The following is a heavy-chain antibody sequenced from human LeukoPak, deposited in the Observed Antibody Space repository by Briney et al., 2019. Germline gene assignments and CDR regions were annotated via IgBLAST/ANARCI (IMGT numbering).Heavy chain of an antibody. Sequence: GGSLRLSCAASGFTFSSHGMSWVRQAPGKGLEWVSSITGSGGGTFYADSVKGRFTISSDTSDNSKNMAYLQMNSLRAEDTAVYYCAKHAVHGSYFRIWGKGTMVTVSS. CDR3: AKHAVHGSYFRI. CDR2: ITGSGGGT. V-gene: IGHV3-23*01. D-gene: IGHD1-26*01. CDR1: GFTFSSHG. J-gene: IGHJ3*02.